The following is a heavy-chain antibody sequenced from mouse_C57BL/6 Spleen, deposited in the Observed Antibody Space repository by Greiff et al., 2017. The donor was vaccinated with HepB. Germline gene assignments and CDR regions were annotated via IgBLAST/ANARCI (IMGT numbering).Heavy chain of an antibody. V-gene: IGHV2-6-1*01. CDR2: IWSDGST. J-gene: IGHJ2*01. Sequence: VKLMESGPGLVAPSQSLSITCTVSGFSLTSYGVHWVRQPPGKGLEWLVVIWSDGSTTYNSALKSRLSISKDNSKSQVFLKMNSLQTDDTAMYYCARHADYYGSSLDYWGQGTTLTVSS. CDR1: GFSLTSYG. CDR3: ARHADYYGSSLDY. D-gene: IGHD1-1*01.